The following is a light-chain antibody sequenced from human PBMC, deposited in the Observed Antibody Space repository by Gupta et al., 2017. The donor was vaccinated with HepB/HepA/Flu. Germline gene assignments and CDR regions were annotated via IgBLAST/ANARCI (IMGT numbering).Light chain of an antibody. CDR1: QGIRND. CDR3: LQHNSYPLT. J-gene: IGKJ4*01. V-gene: IGKV1-17*01. Sequence: DIQMTQSPSSLSASVGDRVTITCRASQGIRNDLGWYQQKPGKAPKRLIYAASSLQSGSHQGSAAVDLGQNSLSQSAACSLKIFATYYCLQHNSYPLTFGGGTKVEIK. CDR2: AAS.